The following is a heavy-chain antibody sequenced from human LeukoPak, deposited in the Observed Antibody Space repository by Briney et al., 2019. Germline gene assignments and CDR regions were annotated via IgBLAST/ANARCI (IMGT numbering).Heavy chain of an antibody. D-gene: IGHD3-3*01. V-gene: IGHV3-30*02. J-gene: IGHJ6*03. Sequence: GGSLRPSCAASGFTFSNFGMHWVRQAPGKGLEWVAFIRFDGTSEFYADSVKARFTISRDNSQNTVSLQLNNLRIEDTALYYCAKTSLSDPSGHYYYMDVWGKGTTVTVSS. CDR2: IRFDGTSE. CDR1: GFTFSNFG. CDR3: AKTSLSDPSGHYYYMDV.